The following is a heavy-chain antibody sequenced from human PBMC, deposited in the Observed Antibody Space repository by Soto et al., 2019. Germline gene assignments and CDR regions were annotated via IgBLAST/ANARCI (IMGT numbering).Heavy chain of an antibody. D-gene: IGHD3-3*01. V-gene: IGHV1-2*02. CDR3: ARGGGVGVAGSAAFDM. CDR2: INPATGAA. CDR1: GYPVTAYY. J-gene: IGHJ3*02. Sequence: QLHLVQSGAVVKKPGASVTVSCSASGYPVTAYYMHWVRQAPGRGLEWMGGINPATGAAKYTQTFRGRVNMARDPPKNTGFDELGGLTSEGTAVFYCARGGGVGVAGSAAFDMWGQGTLVTVSS.